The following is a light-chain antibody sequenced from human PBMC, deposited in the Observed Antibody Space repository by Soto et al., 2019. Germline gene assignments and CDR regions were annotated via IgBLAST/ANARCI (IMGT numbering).Light chain of an antibody. CDR2: WAS. Sequence: DIVMTQSPDSLAVSLGERATINCKSSQSVLYSSNNKNYLAWYQQKQGQPPKLLIYWASTRESGVPYRFSGSGSGTDFTLTISSLQAEDVAVYYCQQYFATPLTFGGGTKVQIK. J-gene: IGKJ4*01. CDR1: QSVLYSSNNKNY. V-gene: IGKV4-1*01. CDR3: QQYFATPLT.